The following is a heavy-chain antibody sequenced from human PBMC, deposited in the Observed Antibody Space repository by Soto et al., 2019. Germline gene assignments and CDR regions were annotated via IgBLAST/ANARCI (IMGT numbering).Heavy chain of an antibody. CDR3: ARATPLGYYYMDV. Sequence: ASVKVSCQASGGTFSSYAISWVRQAPGQGLEWMGWINPNSGNTGYAQKFQGRVTMTRNTSISTAYMELSSLRSEDTAVYYCARATPLGYYYMDVWGKGTTVTVSS. V-gene: IGHV1-8*02. J-gene: IGHJ6*03. D-gene: IGHD2-15*01. CDR1: GGTFSSYA. CDR2: INPNSGNT.